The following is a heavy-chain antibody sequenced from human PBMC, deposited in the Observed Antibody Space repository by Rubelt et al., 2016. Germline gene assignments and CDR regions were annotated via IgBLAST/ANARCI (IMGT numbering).Heavy chain of an antibody. J-gene: IGHJ6*02. Sequence: WVAFIRDDRSNKDYADSVKGRFTISRDNTKNTLYLQMNSLRAEDTAVYYCAKVRTGTTALTYYYYGMDVWGQGTTVTVSS. D-gene: IGHD1-1*01. CDR2: IRDDRSNK. V-gene: IGHV3-30*02. CDR3: AKVRTGTTALTYYYYGMDV.